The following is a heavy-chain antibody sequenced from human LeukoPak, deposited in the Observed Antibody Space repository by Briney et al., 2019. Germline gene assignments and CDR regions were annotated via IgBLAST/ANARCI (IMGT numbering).Heavy chain of an antibody. CDR1: GDSISSFY. D-gene: IGHD6-13*01. CDR3: ARDVVAAAGTWDY. Sequence: SETLSLTCTVSGDSISSFYWSWIRQPAGKGLEWIGRIYSSGSTNYNPSLESRVTMSVDTSKNQLSLKLSSVTPADTAVYYCARDVVAAAGTWDYWGQGTLVTVSS. V-gene: IGHV4-4*07. J-gene: IGHJ4*02. CDR2: IYSSGST.